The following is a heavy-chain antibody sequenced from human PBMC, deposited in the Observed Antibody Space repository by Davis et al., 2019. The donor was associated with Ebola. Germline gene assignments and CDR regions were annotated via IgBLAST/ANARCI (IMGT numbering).Heavy chain of an antibody. D-gene: IGHD6-13*01. CDR3: ARRPAAADNHWFDP. CDR2: IYPGDSDT. V-gene: IGHV5-51*01. CDR1: GYSFTTYW. J-gene: IGHJ5*02. Sequence: GESLKISCKTSGYSFTTYWIGWVRQMPGRGLEWMGLIYPGDSDTRYNPSFQGHVTLSVDKSISTAYLQWSSLEASDTAIYYCARRPAAADNHWFDPWGQGTLVTVSS.